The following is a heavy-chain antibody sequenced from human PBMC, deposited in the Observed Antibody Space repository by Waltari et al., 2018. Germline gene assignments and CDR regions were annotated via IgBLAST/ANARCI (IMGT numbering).Heavy chain of an antibody. J-gene: IGHJ4*02. CDR3: ARYVVGGSTSIFYFDH. CDR2: INYSGTT. D-gene: IGHD1-26*01. Sequence: GPGLVKPSETLSLTCTVSGESISSSLYYWSWIRQPPGKGLDWIASINYSGTTYYNPSLKSRVTISVDTSKNQFSLKLTSVTAADTAVYYCARYVVGGSTSIFYFDHWGQGTLVTVSS. V-gene: IGHV4-39*01. CDR1: GESISSSLYY.